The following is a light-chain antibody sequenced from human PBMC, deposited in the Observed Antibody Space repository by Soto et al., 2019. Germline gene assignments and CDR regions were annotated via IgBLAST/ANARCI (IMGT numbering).Light chain of an antibody. J-gene: IGKJ5*01. Sequence: IVLTQSPTTLSLWPGETAVLSCRASQSISSSLSWYQQRPGQAPRLLIYDASNRAPGIPARFSGSGSGTVFTLPISSLEPEDFALYFRQQRSSWITFGQGTRLEIE. CDR2: DAS. V-gene: IGKV3-11*01. CDR1: QSISSS. CDR3: QQRSSWIT.